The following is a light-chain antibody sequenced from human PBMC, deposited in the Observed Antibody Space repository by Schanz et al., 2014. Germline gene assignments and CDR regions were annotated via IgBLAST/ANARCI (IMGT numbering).Light chain of an antibody. CDR3: CSYAGGYTWF. CDR2: DVS. J-gene: IGLJ2*01. CDR1: SNDIGRYDF. V-gene: IGLV2-11*01. Sequence: QSALTQPPSASGSLGQSVTISCTGTSNDIGRYDFVSWYQQHPGKAPKLMIYDVSTRPLGVPDRFSGSKSGITASLTISGLQAEDEADYYCCSYAGGYTWFFGGGTKLTVL.